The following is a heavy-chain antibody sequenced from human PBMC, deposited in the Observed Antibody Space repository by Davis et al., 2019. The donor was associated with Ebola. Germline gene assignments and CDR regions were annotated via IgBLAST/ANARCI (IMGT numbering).Heavy chain of an antibody. Sequence: GESLKISCAASGFTFSSYGMHWVRQAPGKGLEWVAVISYDGSNKYYADSVKGRFTISRDNSKNTLYLQMNSLRDEDTAVYYCARDGAIFGVVIPFDYWGQGTLVTVSS. CDR3: ARDGAIFGVVIPFDY. J-gene: IGHJ4*02. V-gene: IGHV3-30*03. CDR2: ISYDGSNK. CDR1: GFTFSSYG. D-gene: IGHD3-3*01.